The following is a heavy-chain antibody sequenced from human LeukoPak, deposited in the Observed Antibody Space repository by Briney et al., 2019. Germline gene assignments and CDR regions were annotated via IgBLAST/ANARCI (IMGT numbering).Heavy chain of an antibody. V-gene: IGHV3-21*01. J-gene: IGHJ4*02. CDR1: GFTVSSYY. CDR3: ARGGQAFDY. CDR2: ISSSSSYI. Sequence: PGGSLRLSCAHSGFTVSSYYMTWVRQAPGEGLEWVSSISSSSSYIYYADSVKGRFTISRDNAKNSLYLQMNSLRAEDTAVYYCARGGQAFDYWGQGTLVTVSS. D-gene: IGHD3-16*01.